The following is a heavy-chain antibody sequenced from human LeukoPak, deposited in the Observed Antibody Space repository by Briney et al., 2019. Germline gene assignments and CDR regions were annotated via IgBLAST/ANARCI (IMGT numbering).Heavy chain of an antibody. J-gene: IGHJ4*02. D-gene: IGHD5-24*01. Sequence: GGSLRLSCAASRFTFSSYAMSWVRQAPGRGLEWVSTISSSSSYIYYADSLKGRFTISRDNAKNSLYLQMNSLRAEDTAVYYCASWRWLQNEYYFDYWGQGTLVTVSS. V-gene: IGHV3-21*01. CDR2: ISSSSSYI. CDR1: RFTFSSYA. CDR3: ASWRWLQNEYYFDY.